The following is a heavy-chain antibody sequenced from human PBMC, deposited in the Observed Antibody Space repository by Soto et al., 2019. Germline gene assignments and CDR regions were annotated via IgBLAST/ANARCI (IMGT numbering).Heavy chain of an antibody. CDR1: GGTFSSYT. J-gene: IGHJ6*03. D-gene: IGHD6-6*01. V-gene: IGHV1-69*08. Sequence: QVQLVQSGAEVQKPGSSVKVSCKASGGTFSSYTISWVRQAPGQGLEWMGRIIPILGIANYAQKFQGRVTITADKSTRTAYMELSSLRSEDTAVYYCARERDFVYSSSSHYYYYYMDVWGKGTTVTVSS. CDR3: ARERDFVYSSSSHYYYYYMDV. CDR2: IIPILGIA.